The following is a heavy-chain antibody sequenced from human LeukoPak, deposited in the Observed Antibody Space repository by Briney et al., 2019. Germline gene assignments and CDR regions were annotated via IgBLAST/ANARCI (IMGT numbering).Heavy chain of an antibody. J-gene: IGHJ4*02. CDR3: ARVYSSGWYSLDY. D-gene: IGHD6-19*01. CDR2: IYSGGST. Sequence: GGTLRLSCGASGFTVSSNYMSWVRQAPGKGLEWVSVIYSGGSTYYADSVKGRFTISRDNSKNTLYLQMNSLRAEDTAVYYCARVYSSGWYSLDYWGQGTLVTVSS. CDR1: GFTVSSNY. V-gene: IGHV3-53*01.